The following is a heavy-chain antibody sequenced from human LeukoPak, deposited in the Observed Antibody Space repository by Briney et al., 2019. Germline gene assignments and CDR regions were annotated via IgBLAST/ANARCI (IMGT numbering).Heavy chain of an antibody. J-gene: IGHJ4*02. CDR1: SGSIGSSSYY. V-gene: IGHV4-39*07. CDR3: ARGKFYYYDDSAYYYYFDS. Sequence: SETLSLTCNVSSGSIGSSSYYWGWVRQPPGKGLEWIGSIYYSGTTYYSPSLNSRVTISLDMYKNQFSLNLNSVTAADTAVYYCARGKFYYYDDSAYYYYFDSWGQGTLVTVSS. D-gene: IGHD3-22*01. CDR2: IYYSGTT.